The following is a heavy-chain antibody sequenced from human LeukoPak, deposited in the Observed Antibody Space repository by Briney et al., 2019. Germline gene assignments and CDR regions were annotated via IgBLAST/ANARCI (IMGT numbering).Heavy chain of an antibody. CDR1: GFTFSSYS. CDR3: ARGRAAARITIFGVATYNWFDP. D-gene: IGHD3-3*01. CDR2: ISSSSSYI. Sequence: GGSLRLSCAASGFTFSSYSMNWVRQAPGKGLEWVSSISSSSSYIYYADSVKSRFTISRDNAKNSLYLQMNSLRAEDTAVYYCARGRAAARITIFGVATYNWFDPWGQGTLVTVSS. V-gene: IGHV3-21*04. J-gene: IGHJ5*02.